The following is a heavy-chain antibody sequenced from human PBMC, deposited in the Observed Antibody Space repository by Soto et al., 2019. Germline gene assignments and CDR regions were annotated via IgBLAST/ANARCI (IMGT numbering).Heavy chain of an antibody. Sequence: SLRLSCAASGFTFDDYAMHWVRQAPGKGLEWVSGISWNSGSIGYADSVKGRFTISRDNAKNSLYLQMNSLRAEDTALYYCAKDRNPDMVRGVIRDWGQGTLVTVSS. CDR1: GFTFDDYA. V-gene: IGHV3-9*01. J-gene: IGHJ4*02. CDR2: ISWNSGSI. CDR3: AKDRNPDMVRGVIRD. D-gene: IGHD3-10*01.